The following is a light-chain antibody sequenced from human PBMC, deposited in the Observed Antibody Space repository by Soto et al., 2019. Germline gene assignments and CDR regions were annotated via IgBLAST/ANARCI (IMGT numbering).Light chain of an antibody. J-gene: IGLJ2*01. CDR2: DVS. CDR3: SSQAGSSVV. Sequence: QSALTQPPSASGSPGQSVTISCTGTSSDVGAYNYVSWYQQHPGKAPQHIIYDVSKRSSGVPDRFSGSKSGNTASLTVFGLQAEDEADYYCSSQAGSSVVFGGGTKVTVL. V-gene: IGLV2-8*01. CDR1: SSDVGAYNY.